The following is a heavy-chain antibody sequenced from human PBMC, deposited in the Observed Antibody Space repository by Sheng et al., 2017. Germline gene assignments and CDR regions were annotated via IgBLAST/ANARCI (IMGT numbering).Heavy chain of an antibody. CDR3: ARRITIFRNAFDI. V-gene: IGHV4-39*07. CDR2: IYYSGST. J-gene: IGHJ3*02. Sequence: QLQLQESGPGLVKPSETLSLTCTVSGGSISSSSYYWGWIRQPPGKGLEWIGSIYYSGSTYYNPSLKSRVTISVDTSKNQFSLKLSSVTAADTAVYYCARRITIFRNAFDIWAKGQWSPSLQ. CDR1: GGSISSSSYY. D-gene: IGHD3-3*01.